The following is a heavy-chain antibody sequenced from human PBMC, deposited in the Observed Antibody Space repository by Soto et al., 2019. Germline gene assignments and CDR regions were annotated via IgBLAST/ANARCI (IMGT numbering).Heavy chain of an antibody. D-gene: IGHD6-19*01. CDR2: ISYDGSNK. V-gene: IGHV3-30*18. CDR1: GFTFSRYG. Sequence: PGGSLRLSCAASGFTFSRYGIHWVRQAPGKGLEWVAVISYDGSNKYYADSVKGRFTISRDNSKNTLYLQMNSLRAEDTAVYYCAKDGQWLVREPNGMDVWGQGTTVTVSS. J-gene: IGHJ6*02. CDR3: AKDGQWLVREPNGMDV.